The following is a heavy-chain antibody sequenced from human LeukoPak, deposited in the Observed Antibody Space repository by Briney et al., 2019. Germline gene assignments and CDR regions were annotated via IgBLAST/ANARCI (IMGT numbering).Heavy chain of an antibody. CDR3: ARVGINSYTIFHYNWFDP. J-gene: IGHJ5*02. D-gene: IGHD3-9*01. V-gene: IGHV1-24*01. Sequence: GASVKVSCKVSGYTLTELSMHWVRQAPGKGLEWMGGFDPEDGETIYAQKFQGRVTMTEDTSTSTVYMELSSLRSEDTAVYYCARVGINSYTIFHYNWFDPWGQGTLVTVSS. CDR2: FDPEDGET. CDR1: GYTLTELS.